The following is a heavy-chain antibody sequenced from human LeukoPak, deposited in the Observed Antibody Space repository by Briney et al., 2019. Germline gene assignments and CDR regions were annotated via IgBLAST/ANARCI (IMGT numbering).Heavy chain of an antibody. CDR2: ISYSGNT. V-gene: IGHV4-59*08. D-gene: IGHD4-23*01. CDR3: AGHIIGGNFPS. Sequence: SETLSLTCPVSGDSISDYYWSWIRQPPGKGLEWIGYISYSGNTNYNPSLTSQVTISFDTSNNQFSLTLTSVTAADSAVYYCAGHIIGGNFPSWGQGTLVTVFS. J-gene: IGHJ4*02. CDR1: GDSISDYY.